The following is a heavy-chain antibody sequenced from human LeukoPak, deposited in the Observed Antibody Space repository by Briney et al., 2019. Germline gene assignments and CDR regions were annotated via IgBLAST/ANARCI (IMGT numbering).Heavy chain of an antibody. CDR2: IYQDGIEK. V-gene: IGHV3-7*01. CDR1: GFTFSSSA. J-gene: IGHJ4*02. CDR3: ASERPSSSWYDY. Sequence: GGSLRLSCAASGFTFSSSAMSWVRQAPGKGLEWVANIYQDGIEKYYVGSVRGRFTISRDNAKNSLYLQMNSLRAEDTGVYYCASERPSSSWYDYWGQGTLVTVSS. D-gene: IGHD6-13*01.